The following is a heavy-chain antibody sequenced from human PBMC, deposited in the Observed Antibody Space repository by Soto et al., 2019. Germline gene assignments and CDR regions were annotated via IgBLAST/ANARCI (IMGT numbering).Heavy chain of an antibody. J-gene: IGHJ4*02. CDR1: GGSINNNGYF. V-gene: IGHV4-30-4*01. CDR2: IYNSGST. Sequence: QVQLQESGPGVVEPSQTLSPTCTVSGGSINNNGYFWSWIRQPPGSGLEWIGHIYNSGSTYSNPSLKSRLTISVDTSKNQFSLKLSSVTAADTAVYYCARGPSGDKVDYWGQGTLVTVSS. CDR3: ARGPSGDKVDY. D-gene: IGHD1-26*01.